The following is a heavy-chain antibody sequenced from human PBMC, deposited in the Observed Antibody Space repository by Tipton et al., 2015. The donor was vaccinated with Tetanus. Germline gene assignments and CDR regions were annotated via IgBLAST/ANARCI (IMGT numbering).Heavy chain of an antibody. Sequence: SLRLSCGASGFIFDDYAMHWVRQAPGKGLEWVSGISWNSGTITYADSVRGRFTISRDNAKNSLYLQMNSLRAEDTALYYCAKPDSSGYYYYFDYWGQGTLVTVSS. CDR3: AKPDSSGYYYYFDY. CDR1: GFIFDDYA. D-gene: IGHD3-22*01. CDR2: ISWNSGTI. V-gene: IGHV3-9*01. J-gene: IGHJ4*02.